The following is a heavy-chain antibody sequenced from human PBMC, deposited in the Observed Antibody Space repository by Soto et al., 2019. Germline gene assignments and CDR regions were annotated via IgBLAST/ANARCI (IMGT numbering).Heavy chain of an antibody. CDR1: GYTFNTYG. D-gene: IGHD3-3*01. CDR2: ISGYNGYT. V-gene: IGHV1-18*04. Sequence: QAQLVQSGAEVKKPGASVKVSCKTSGYTFNTYGISWVRQVPGQGPEGMGWISGYNGYTKYAQKFQGRVTMTTDTSTSTAYMDMRILRSDDTAVYYCARPGTILGRNGMDVWGQGTTVIVSS. CDR3: ARPGTILGRNGMDV. J-gene: IGHJ6*02.